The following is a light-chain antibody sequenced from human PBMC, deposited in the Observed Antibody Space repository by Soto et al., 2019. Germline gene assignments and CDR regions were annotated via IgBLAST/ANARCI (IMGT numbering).Light chain of an antibody. CDR2: DAS. J-gene: IGKJ2*02. V-gene: IGKV1-33*01. CDR1: QGISSF. CDR3: QQFDNLPWT. Sequence: DIPMTQSPSSLSASVGDRVTITCQASQGISSFLNWYQQKPGKAPKLLIYDASNLETGVPSRFSGSGSETDFTLTISSLQPADTATYYCQQFDNLPWTFGQGTQLEIK.